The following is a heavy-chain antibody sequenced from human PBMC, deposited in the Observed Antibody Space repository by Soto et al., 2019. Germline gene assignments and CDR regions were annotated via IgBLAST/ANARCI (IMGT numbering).Heavy chain of an antibody. D-gene: IGHD3-10*01. Sequence: EVQLVESGGGLVQPGGSLRLSCAASGFTFSTYWMHWVRQAPGKGLVWVSRIIGDGSTTNYADSVKGRFTISRDNAKNMLYLQVSGLRAEDTAVYYCARGGLRSYWFVPCGQGTLVTVSS. V-gene: IGHV3-74*01. CDR3: ARGGLRSYWFVP. CDR1: GFTFSTYW. CDR2: IIGDGSTT. J-gene: IGHJ5*02.